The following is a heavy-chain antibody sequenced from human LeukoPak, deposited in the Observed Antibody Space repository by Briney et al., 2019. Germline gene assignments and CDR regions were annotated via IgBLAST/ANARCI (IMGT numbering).Heavy chain of an antibody. D-gene: IGHD1-26*01. CDR2: IIPIFGTA. J-gene: IGHJ4*02. CDR1: GGTFSSYA. V-gene: IGHV1-69*13. Sequence: GASVKVSCKAYGGTFSSYAISWVRQAPGQGLEWMGGIIPIFGTANYAQKFQGRVTITADESTSTAYMELSSLRSEDTAVYYCARVGATSFDFDYWGQGTLVTVSS. CDR3: ARVGATSFDFDY.